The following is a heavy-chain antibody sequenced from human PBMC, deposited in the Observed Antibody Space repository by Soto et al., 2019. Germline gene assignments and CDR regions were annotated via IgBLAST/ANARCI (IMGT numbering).Heavy chain of an antibody. CDR2: MYNTGST. CDR1: GGSISRYY. Sequence: QVQLQESGPGQVKPSETLSLTCTVSGGSISRYYWSWIRQPPGKGLEWIGYMYNTGSTVYNPSFKSRVTISVDTSKNQFSLKLNSVTAADTAVYYCARDLWGYCGTDCYPLDVWGQGTTVTVSS. CDR3: ARDLWGYCGTDCYPLDV. V-gene: IGHV4-59*01. J-gene: IGHJ6*02. D-gene: IGHD2-21*02.